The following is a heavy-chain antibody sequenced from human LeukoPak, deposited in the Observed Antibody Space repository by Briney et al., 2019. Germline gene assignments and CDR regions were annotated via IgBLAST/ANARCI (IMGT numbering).Heavy chain of an antibody. CDR2: IYSGGST. Sequence: GGSLRLSCAASGFTFSICAMSWVRQAPGKGLEWVSVIYSGGSTYYADSVKGRFTISRDNSKNTLYLQMNSLRAEDTAAYYCASPRVLVDYMDVWGKGTTVTVSS. D-gene: IGHD3-3*01. J-gene: IGHJ6*03. CDR3: ASPRVLVDYMDV. V-gene: IGHV3-66*02. CDR1: GFTFSICA.